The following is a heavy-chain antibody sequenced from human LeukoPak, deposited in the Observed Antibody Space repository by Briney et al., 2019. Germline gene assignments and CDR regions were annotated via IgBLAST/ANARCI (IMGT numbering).Heavy chain of an antibody. Sequence: PGGSLRLSCAASGFTFSSYDMHWVRQATGKGLEWVSAIGTAGDTYYPGSVKGRFTISRENAKNSLYLQMNSLRAGDTAAYYCARGFSYDSSGYYIPWFDPWGQGTLVTVSS. J-gene: IGHJ5*02. D-gene: IGHD3-22*01. CDR2: IGTAGDT. CDR1: GFTFSSYD. V-gene: IGHV3-13*01. CDR3: ARGFSYDSSGYYIPWFDP.